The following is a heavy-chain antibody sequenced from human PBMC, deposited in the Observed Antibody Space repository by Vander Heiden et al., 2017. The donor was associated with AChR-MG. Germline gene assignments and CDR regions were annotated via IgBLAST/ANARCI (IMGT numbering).Heavy chain of an antibody. CDR3: ARDRGPWVTTNNWFDP. D-gene: IGHD4-17*01. CDR2: IYYSGST. CDR1: GGSISSYY. V-gene: IGHV4-59*01. J-gene: IGHJ5*02. Sequence: QVQLQESGPELVKPSETLSLTCTVSGGSISSYYWSWIRQPPGKGLEWIGYIYYSGSTNYNPSLKSRVTISVDTSKNQFSLKLSSVTAADTAVYYCARDRGPWVTTNNWFDPWGHGTLVTVSS.